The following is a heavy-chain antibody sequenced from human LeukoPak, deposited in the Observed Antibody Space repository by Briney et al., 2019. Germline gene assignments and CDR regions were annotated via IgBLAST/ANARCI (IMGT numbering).Heavy chain of an antibody. J-gene: IGHJ4*02. Sequence: PSETLSLTCTVSGGSISSGSYYWSWIRQPAGKGLEWIGRIYTSGSTNYNPSLKSRVTISVDASKNQFSLKLSSVTAADTAVYYCARSPQGWEYYRGEFDYWGQGILVTVSS. V-gene: IGHV4-61*02. CDR1: GGSISSGSYY. CDR3: ARSPQGWEYYRGEFDY. CDR2: IYTSGST. D-gene: IGHD1-26*01.